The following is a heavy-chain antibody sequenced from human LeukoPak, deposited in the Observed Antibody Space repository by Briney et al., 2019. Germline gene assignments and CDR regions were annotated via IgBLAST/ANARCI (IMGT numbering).Heavy chain of an antibody. CDR1: GGSISSSSYY. CDR2: IYYSGST. D-gene: IGHD5-24*01. J-gene: IGHJ4*02. V-gene: IGHV4-39*01. Sequence: SETLSLTCTVSGGSISSSSYYWGWIRQPPGKGLEWIGSIYYSGSTYYNPSLKSRVTISVDTSKNQFSLTLSSVTAADTAVYYCARLLDGYNYGDYWGQGTLVTVSS. CDR3: ARLLDGYNYGDY.